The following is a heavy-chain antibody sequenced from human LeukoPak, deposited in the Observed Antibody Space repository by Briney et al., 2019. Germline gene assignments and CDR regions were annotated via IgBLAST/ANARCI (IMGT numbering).Heavy chain of an antibody. J-gene: IGHJ4*02. D-gene: IGHD3-22*01. CDR3: ARDKYYDSSGYTDY. CDR2: ISAYNGNT. V-gene: IGHV1-18*01. Sequence: ASVKVSCKASGYTFTSYGISWVRQAPGQGLEWMGWISAYNGNTNYAQKLQGRVTVTTDTSTSTAYMELRSLRSDDTAVYYCARDKYYDSSGYTDYWGQGTLVTVSS. CDR1: GYTFTSYG.